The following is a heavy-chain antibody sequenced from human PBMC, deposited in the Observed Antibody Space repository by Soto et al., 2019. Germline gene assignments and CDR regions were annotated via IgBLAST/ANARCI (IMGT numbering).Heavy chain of an antibody. D-gene: IGHD3-10*01. CDR3: AKDIAAYYYGSGSYIY. Sequence: EVQLVESGGGLVQPGRSLRLSCAASGFTFDDYAMHWVRQAPGKGLEWVSGISWNSGSIGYADSVKGRFTISRDNAKNSLYLQMNSLRAEDTALYYCAKDIAAYYYGSGSYIYWGQGTLVTVSS. CDR2: ISWNSGSI. J-gene: IGHJ4*02. CDR1: GFTFDDYA. V-gene: IGHV3-9*01.